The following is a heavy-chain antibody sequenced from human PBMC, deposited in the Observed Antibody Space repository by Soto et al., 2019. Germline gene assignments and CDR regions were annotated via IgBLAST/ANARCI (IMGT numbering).Heavy chain of an antibody. CDR2: MNPGSGDT. CDR3: ARMATFGSLNWFDP. V-gene: IGHV1-8*01. J-gene: IGHJ5*02. D-gene: IGHD3-16*01. CDR1: GYSFTNND. Sequence: ASVKVSCKASGYSFTNNDVSWVRQATGQGLEWMGWMNPGSGDTGYAQKFQGRVTMTRDISIATAYMELSSLRSDDTAIYYCARMATFGSLNWFDPWGQGTLVTVYS.